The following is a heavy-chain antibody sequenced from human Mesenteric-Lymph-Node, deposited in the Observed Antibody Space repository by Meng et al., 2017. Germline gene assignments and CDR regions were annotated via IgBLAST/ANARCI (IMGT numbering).Heavy chain of an antibody. J-gene: IGHJ4*02. V-gene: IGHV3-33*03. Sequence: GESLKISCAASGFTFSSYGMHWVRQAPGKGLEWVAVIWYDGSNKYYADSVKGRFTISRDNSKNSLYLQMNSLRDEDTAVYYCATTIGGGPTSYWGQGTLVTVSS. CDR3: ATTIGGGPTSY. CDR2: IWYDGSNK. D-gene: IGHD1-26*01. CDR1: GFTFSSYG.